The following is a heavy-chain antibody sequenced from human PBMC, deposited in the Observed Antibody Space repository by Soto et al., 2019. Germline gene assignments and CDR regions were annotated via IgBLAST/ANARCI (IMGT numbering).Heavy chain of an antibody. CDR3: ASSYDSSGYYYDY. Sequence: PSETMSLTCTVSGGSISSYFWSWIRKPPGKGLEWIGYIYYSGSTNYNPSLKSRVTISVDTSKNQFSLKLSSVTAADTAVYYCASSYDSSGYYYDYWGQGTLVTVSS. CDR1: GGSISSYF. J-gene: IGHJ4*02. V-gene: IGHV4-59*01. D-gene: IGHD3-22*01. CDR2: IYYSGST.